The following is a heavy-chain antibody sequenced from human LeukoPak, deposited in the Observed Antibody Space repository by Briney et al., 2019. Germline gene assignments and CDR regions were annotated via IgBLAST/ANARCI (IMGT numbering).Heavy chain of an antibody. J-gene: IGHJ4*02. Sequence: PGGSLRLSCAASGFTFSSYAMHWVRQAPGKGLEWVSSISSSSSYIYYADSVKGRFTISRDNAKNSLYLQMNSLRAEDTAVYYCATELPGIAAAGTSYWGQGTLVTVSS. D-gene: IGHD6-13*01. CDR3: ATELPGIAAAGTSY. CDR2: ISSSSSYI. CDR1: GFTFSSYA. V-gene: IGHV3-21*01.